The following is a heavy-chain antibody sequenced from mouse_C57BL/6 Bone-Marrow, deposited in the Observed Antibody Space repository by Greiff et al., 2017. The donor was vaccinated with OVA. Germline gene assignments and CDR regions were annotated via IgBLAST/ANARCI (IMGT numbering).Heavy chain of an antibody. CDR3: ARGTGIPVYWYLDV. CDR1: GYTFTSYW. Sequence: VQLQQPGAELVRPGSSVKLSCKASGYTFTSYWMDWVKQRPGQGLEWIGNIYPSDSETHYNQKFKDKATLTVDKSSSTAYMQLSSLTSEDSAVYYCARGTGIPVYWYLDVWGTGTTVTVYS. J-gene: IGHJ1*03. V-gene: IGHV1-61*01. CDR2: IYPSDSET. D-gene: IGHD4-1*01.